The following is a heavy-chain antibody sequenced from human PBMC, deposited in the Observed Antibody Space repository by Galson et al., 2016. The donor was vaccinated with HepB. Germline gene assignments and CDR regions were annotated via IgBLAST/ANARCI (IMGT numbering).Heavy chain of an antibody. CDR2: INWNGGST. D-gene: IGHD4-23*01. V-gene: IGHV3-20*04. CDR3: AKAGDGGGDLDY. CDR1: GFKFDDYG. Sequence: SLRLSCAASGFKFDDYGMSWVRQAPGKGLEWVSGINWNGGSTGYVDSVKGRFTISRDNSKNTLYLQMNSLRPEDTALYYCAKAGDGGGDLDYWGQGTLVTVSS. J-gene: IGHJ4*02.